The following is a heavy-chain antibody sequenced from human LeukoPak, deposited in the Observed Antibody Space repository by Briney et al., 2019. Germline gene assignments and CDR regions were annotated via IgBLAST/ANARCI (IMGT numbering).Heavy chain of an antibody. Sequence: GGSLRLSCAASGFTFSSYGMSWVRQAPGKGPEWVSAISGSGGTTYYADSIKGRFTISRDSSKNMLYLQMNRLRAEDTAVYYCAKSPYFYNSGRYVDVWGKGTTVTVSS. CDR2: ISGSGGTT. CDR1: GFTFSSYG. D-gene: IGHD3-10*01. V-gene: IGHV3-23*01. J-gene: IGHJ6*03. CDR3: AKSPYFYNSGRYVDV.